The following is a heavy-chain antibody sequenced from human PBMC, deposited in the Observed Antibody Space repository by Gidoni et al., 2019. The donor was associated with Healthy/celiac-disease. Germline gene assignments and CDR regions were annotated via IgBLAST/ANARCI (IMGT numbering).Heavy chain of an antibody. D-gene: IGHD5-18*01. Sequence: HVQLVQFGAEVKNPGASVKVSCEASGYTFTSYYMHWVRQAPGQGLEWMGIINPSGGSTSYAQKFQGRVTMTRDTSTSTVYMEVSSVGSEDTAVYYCARNRVDTAMVPDFDYWGQGTLVTVSS. CDR3: ARNRVDTAMVPDFDY. J-gene: IGHJ4*02. CDR1: GYTFTSYY. CDR2: INPSGGST. V-gene: IGHV1-46*01.